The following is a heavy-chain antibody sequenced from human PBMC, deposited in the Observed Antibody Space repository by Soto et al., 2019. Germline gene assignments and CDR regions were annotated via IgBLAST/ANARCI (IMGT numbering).Heavy chain of an antibody. CDR2: ITYSSTTI. D-gene: IGHD6-19*01. CDR3: ARAGLAPFDY. Sequence: GGSLRLSCAASGFTFSNYNMNWVRQTPGKGLEWVSYITYSSTTISYADSVNGRFTISRDNAKNSLYLQMNSLRDEDTAVYYCARAGLAPFDYWGQGTLVTVS. CDR1: GFTFSNYN. J-gene: IGHJ4*02. V-gene: IGHV3-48*02.